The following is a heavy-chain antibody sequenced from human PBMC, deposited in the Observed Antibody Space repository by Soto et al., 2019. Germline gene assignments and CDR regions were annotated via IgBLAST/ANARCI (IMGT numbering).Heavy chain of an antibody. Sequence: SETLSLTCTVSGGSISSGDYYWSWIRQPPGKGLEWIGYIYYSGSTYYNPSLKSRVTISVDTSKNQFSLKLSSVTAADTAVYYCARDHSSSSPWFDPWGQGTLVTVSS. CDR1: GGSISSGDYY. V-gene: IGHV4-30-4*01. CDR2: IYYSGST. D-gene: IGHD6-6*01. CDR3: ARDHSSSSPWFDP. J-gene: IGHJ5*02.